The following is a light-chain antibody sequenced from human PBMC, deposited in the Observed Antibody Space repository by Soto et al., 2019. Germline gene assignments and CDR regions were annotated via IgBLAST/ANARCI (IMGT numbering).Light chain of an antibody. J-gene: IGKJ4*01. V-gene: IGKV3-11*01. CDR2: DAS. CDR1: QSVSSY. CDR3: QQRSDWPST. Sequence: EIVLTKSPATLSLSPGERATLSCRASQSVSSYLAWYQQKPGQAPRLLIYDASNRATGIPARFSGSGSGTYITLTISSLEPDDFAVYYCQQRSDWPSTFGGGTPVQIK.